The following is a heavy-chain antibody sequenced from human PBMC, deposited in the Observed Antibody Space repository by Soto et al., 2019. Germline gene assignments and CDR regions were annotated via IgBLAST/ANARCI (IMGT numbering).Heavy chain of an antibody. D-gene: IGHD3-22*01. J-gene: IGHJ4*02. CDR2: ISAYNGNT. Sequence: ASVKVSCKASGYTFTSYGISWVRQAPGQGLEWMGWISAYNGNTNYAQKLQDRVTMTTDTSTSTAYMELRSLRSDDTAVYYCARASFYYYDSSGYYPFDYWGQGTLVTVSS. V-gene: IGHV1-18*01. CDR1: GYTFTSYG. CDR3: ARASFYYYDSSGYYPFDY.